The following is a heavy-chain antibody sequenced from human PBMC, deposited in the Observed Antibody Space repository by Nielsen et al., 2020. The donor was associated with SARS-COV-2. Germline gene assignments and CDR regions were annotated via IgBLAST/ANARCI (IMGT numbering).Heavy chain of an antibody. CDR3: ARAPGLYGSGSPYYMDV. CDR1: GFTFSSYG. J-gene: IGHJ6*03. D-gene: IGHD3-10*01. Sequence: GESLKISCAASGFTFSSYGMHWVRQAPGKGLEWVAVISYDGSNKYYADSVKGRFTISRDNSKNTLYLQMNSLRAEDTAVYYCARAPGLYGSGSPYYMDVWGKGTTVTVSS. CDR2: ISYDGSNK. V-gene: IGHV3-30*03.